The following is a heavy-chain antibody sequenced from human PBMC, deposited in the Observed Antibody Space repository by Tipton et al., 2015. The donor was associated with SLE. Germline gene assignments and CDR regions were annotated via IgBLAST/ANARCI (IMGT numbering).Heavy chain of an antibody. CDR3: ARSEGDYYYYGMDV. D-gene: IGHD3-16*01. Sequence: SLRLSCAASGFTFSSYAMSWVRQAPGKGLEWVSAISSSSRYTNYADSVKGRFTISRDNAKNSLYLQMNSLRAEDTAVYYCARSEGDYYYYGMDVWGQGTTVTVSS. V-gene: IGHV3-21*04. CDR1: GFTFSSYA. J-gene: IGHJ6*02. CDR2: ISSSSRYT.